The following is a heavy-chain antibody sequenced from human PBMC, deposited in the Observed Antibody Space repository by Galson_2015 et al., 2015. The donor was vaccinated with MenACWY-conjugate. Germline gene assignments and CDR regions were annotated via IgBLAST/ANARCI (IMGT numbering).Heavy chain of an antibody. CDR2: INAGNAYT. J-gene: IGHJ4*02. V-gene: IGHV1-3*01. D-gene: IGHD2-2*01. CDR3: ARPRGPAAYDY. Sequence: SVKVSCKASGYTFTRYAIHWVRQAPGQRLEWMGWINAGNAYTKYSQKFQGRVTVTRDTSASTVYMEMSSLRSEDTAVYYCARPRGPAAYDYWGQGTLFTVSS. CDR1: GYTFTRYA.